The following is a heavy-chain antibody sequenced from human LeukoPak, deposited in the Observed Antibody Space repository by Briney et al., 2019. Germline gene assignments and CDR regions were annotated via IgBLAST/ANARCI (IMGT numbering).Heavy chain of an antibody. CDR3: ARYREVGATVDY. J-gene: IGHJ4*02. Sequence: PSETLSLTCTVSGYSISSGYYWGWIRQPPGRGLEWIASIYYRGSTHYNPSLASLKSRVTISGDTSKNQFSLKLSSVTAADTAVYYCARYREVGATVDYWGRGTLVTVSS. CDR1: GYSISSGYY. V-gene: IGHV4-38-2*02. CDR2: IYYRGST. D-gene: IGHD1-26*01.